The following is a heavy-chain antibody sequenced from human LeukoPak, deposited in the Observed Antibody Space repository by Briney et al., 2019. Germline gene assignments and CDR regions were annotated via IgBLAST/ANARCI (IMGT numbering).Heavy chain of an antibody. J-gene: IGHJ5*02. D-gene: IGHD6-13*01. CDR3: ATRPRSSNWYSKWFDP. CDR2: FDPEDGET. V-gene: IGHV1-24*01. CDR1: GYTLTELS. Sequence: EASVKVSCKVSGYTLTELSMHWVRQAPGKGLEWMGGFDPEDGETIYAQKFQGRVTTTEDTSTDTAYMELNSLRSDDTAVYFCATRPRSSNWYSKWFDPWGQGTLVTVSS.